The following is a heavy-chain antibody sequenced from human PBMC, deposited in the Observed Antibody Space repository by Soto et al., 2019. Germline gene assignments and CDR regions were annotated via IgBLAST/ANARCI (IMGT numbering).Heavy chain of an antibody. CDR2: IWYDGSNK. CDR1: GFTFSSYG. D-gene: IGHD1-26*01. V-gene: IGHV3-33*08. CDR3: ARAPYSGSYPYYYYYMDV. J-gene: IGHJ6*03. Sequence: GGSLRLSCAASGFTFSSYGMHWVRQAQGKGLEWVAVIWYDGSNKYYADSVKGRFTISRDNSKNTLYLQMNSLRAEDTAVYYCARAPYSGSYPYYYYYMDVWGKGTTVTVSS.